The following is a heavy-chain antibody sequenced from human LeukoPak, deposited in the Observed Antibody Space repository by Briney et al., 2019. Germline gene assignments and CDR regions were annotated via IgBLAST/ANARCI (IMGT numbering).Heavy chain of an antibody. J-gene: IGHJ6*02. CDR1: GGTFSSYA. D-gene: IGHD3-22*01. CDR2: IIPIFGTA. CDR3: ARTESSGYYYEPKNGMDV. V-gene: IGHV1-69*13. Sequence: SVKVSCKASGGTFSSYAISWVRQAPGQGLEWMGGIIPIFGTANYAQKFQGRVTITADESTSTAYMELSSLRSEDTAVYYCARTESSGYYYEPKNGMDVWGQGTTVTVSS.